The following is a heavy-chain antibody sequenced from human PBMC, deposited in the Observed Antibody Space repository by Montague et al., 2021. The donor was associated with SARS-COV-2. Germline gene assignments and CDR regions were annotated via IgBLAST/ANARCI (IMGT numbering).Heavy chain of an antibody. CDR1: GASISSSNW. CDR2: VFHTGST. V-gene: IGHV4-4*02. J-gene: IGHJ4*02. D-gene: IGHD1-26*01. CDR3: ARDFLGAIGSGAGY. Sequence: SETLSLTCAVSGASISSSNWWSWVRQPPGKGLEWVGEVFHTGSTNYNPSLKSRVTISVDKSKNQFSLKLSSVTAADTAVYYCARDFLGAIGSGAGYRGQGTLVTVSS.